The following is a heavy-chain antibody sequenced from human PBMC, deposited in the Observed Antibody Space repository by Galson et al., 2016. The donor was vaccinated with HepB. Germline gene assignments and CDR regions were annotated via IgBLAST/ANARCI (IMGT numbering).Heavy chain of an antibody. Sequence: TLSLTCTVSGDSISSGGYYWSWIRQHPGKGLEWIGYIYYSGSTYYNLSLRSRVIISVDTSKNQFSLKMHSVTAADTAVYYCARTEPEVIIWFDPWGQGTLVTVSS. D-gene: IGHD1-14*01. CDR2: IYYSGST. J-gene: IGHJ5*02. CDR1: GDSISSGGYY. CDR3: ARTEPEVIIWFDP. V-gene: IGHV4-31*03.